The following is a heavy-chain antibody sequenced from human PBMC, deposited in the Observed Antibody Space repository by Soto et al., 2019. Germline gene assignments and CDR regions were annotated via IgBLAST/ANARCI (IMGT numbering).Heavy chain of an antibody. CDR2: IRSRASGGTT. Sequence: GGSLRLSGTTSGFTFRDYCVSWCRQAPWKGLEWIGFIRSRASGGTTEYAASVEYRFSISRDDSKSIAYLQMNSLKTEDTAVYFCSRPDRDSSYYRYKGLDVCGPGTTVTFSS. D-gene: IGHD6-13*01. V-gene: IGHV3-49*03. CDR1: GFTFRDYC. J-gene: IGHJ6*02. CDR3: SRPDRDSSYYRYKGLDV.